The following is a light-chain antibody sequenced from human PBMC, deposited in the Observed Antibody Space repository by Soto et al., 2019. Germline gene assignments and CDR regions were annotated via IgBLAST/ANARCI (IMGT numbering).Light chain of an antibody. CDR1: SSDVGGYNY. CDR2: DVT. CDR3: SSYTTISTYV. J-gene: IGLJ1*01. Sequence: QPASVSGSPGQSIAISCTGTSSDVGGYNYVSWYQQHPDKAPKLILYDVTNRPSGVSNRFSGSKSGNTASLTISGLQAEDEADYYCSSYTTISTYVFGSGTKLTVL. V-gene: IGLV2-14*01.